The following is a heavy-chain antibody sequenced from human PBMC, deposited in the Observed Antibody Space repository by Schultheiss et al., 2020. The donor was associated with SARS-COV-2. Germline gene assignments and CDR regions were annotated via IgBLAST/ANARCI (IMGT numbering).Heavy chain of an antibody. Sequence: GGSLRLSCAASGFTFSNAWMSWVRQAPGKGLEWVGRIKSKTDGGTTDYAAPVKGRFTISRDDSKNTLYLQMNSLKTEDTAVYYCAPVATTVTTIVGEGYFDYWGQGTLVTVSS. CDR1: GFTFSNAW. D-gene: IGHD4-17*01. CDR2: IKSKTDGGTT. CDR3: APVATTVTTIVGEGYFDY. J-gene: IGHJ4*02. V-gene: IGHV3-15*01.